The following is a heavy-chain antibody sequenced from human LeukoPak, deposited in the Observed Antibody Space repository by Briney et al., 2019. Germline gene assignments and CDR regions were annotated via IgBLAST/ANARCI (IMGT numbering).Heavy chain of an antibody. Sequence: SETLSLTCSVSGGSISGYYCSWIRQPPGKGLEWIGYIYYSGSTNYNPSLKSRVTISVDTSKNQFSLKLSSMTAADTAVYYCARGSGWYYYWGQGTLVTVSS. CDR2: IYYSGST. CDR3: ARGSGWYYY. CDR1: GGSISGYY. V-gene: IGHV4-59*01. J-gene: IGHJ4*02. D-gene: IGHD6-19*01.